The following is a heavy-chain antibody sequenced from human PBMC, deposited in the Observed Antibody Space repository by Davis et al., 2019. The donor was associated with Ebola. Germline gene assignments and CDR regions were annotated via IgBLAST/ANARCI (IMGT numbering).Heavy chain of an antibody. D-gene: IGHD4-17*01. V-gene: IGHV4-34*01. CDR3: ARRGRTVTTFVDY. J-gene: IGHJ4*02. CDR1: GFTFSNAW. CDR2: INHSGST. Sequence: ESLKISCAASGFTFSNAWMSWVRQAPGKGLEWIGEINHSGSTNYNPSLKSRVTISVDTSKNQFSLKLSSVTAADTAVYYCARRGRTVTTFVDYWGQGTLVTVSS.